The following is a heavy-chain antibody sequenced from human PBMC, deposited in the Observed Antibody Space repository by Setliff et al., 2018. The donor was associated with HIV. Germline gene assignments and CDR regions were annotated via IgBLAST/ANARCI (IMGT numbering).Heavy chain of an antibody. V-gene: IGHV3-33*03. J-gene: IGHJ4*02. CDR2: IWYDESNK. D-gene: IGHD6-13*01. CDR3: AKDLSIAAAGSPFDY. Sequence: PGGSLRLSCAASGFTFSSYGMHWVRQAPGKGLEWVAVIWYDESNKFYADSVKGRFAISRDNSKKTLYLQMNSLRAEDTAVYYCAKDLSIAAAGSPFDYWGQGTLVTVSS. CDR1: GFTFSSYG.